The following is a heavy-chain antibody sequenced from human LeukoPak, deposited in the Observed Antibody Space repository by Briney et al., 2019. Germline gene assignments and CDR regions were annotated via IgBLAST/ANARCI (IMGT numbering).Heavy chain of an antibody. D-gene: IGHD4-23*01. Sequence: ASVKVSCKASGYTFTSYAMHWVRQAPGQRLEWMGWINAGNGNTKYSQKFQGRVTITRDTSASTAYMELSSLRSEDTAVYYCARSVGTRGLYYYHGMDVWGQGTTVTVSS. V-gene: IGHV1-3*01. CDR1: GYTFTSYA. J-gene: IGHJ6*02. CDR2: INAGNGNT. CDR3: ARSVGTRGLYYYHGMDV.